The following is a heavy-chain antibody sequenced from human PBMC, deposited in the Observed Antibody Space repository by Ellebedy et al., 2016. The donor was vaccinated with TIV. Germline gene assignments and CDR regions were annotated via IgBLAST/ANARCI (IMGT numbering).Heavy chain of an antibody. CDR1: GDYISRSNW. D-gene: IGHD1-26*01. CDR2: IYHTGST. V-gene: IGHV4-4*02. Sequence: SETLSLTCGVSGDYISRSNWWSWVRQPPGKGLEWIGEIYHTGSTNYKPSLKSRVTISVDKSKNQFSLKLTSVTAADTAVYYCARHVEEVSGSYLDYWGQGTLVTVSS. J-gene: IGHJ4*02. CDR3: ARHVEEVSGSYLDY.